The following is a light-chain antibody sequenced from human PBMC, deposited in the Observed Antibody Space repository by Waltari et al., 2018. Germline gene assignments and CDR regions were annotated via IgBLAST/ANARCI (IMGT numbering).Light chain of an antibody. J-gene: IGLJ2*01. CDR2: DVT. CDR3: SSYTTTGTVI. CDR1: SSDVGGYNY. V-gene: IGLV2-14*03. Sequence: QSALTQPASVSGSPGQSITISCTGTSSDVGGYNYVSWYQQYPGKAPKLMIYDVTYRPSGVSTRFAGSKSGNTASLTISGLQAEDEADYYCSSYTTTGTVIFGGGTKLTVL.